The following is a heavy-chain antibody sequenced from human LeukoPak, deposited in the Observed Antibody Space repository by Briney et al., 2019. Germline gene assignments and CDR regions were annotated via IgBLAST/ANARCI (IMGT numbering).Heavy chain of an antibody. D-gene: IGHD2-2*01. CDR3: ARDTFQPGLIDS. Sequence: GGSLRLSCAASGFTFDDYAMHWVRQAPGKGLEWVSYINDESSDIHYAGSVRGRFTISRDDARQTLYLQLSSLRVEDTAVYYCARDTFQPGLIDSWGQGTLVTVSS. CDR2: INDESSDI. J-gene: IGHJ4*02. CDR1: GFTFDDYA. V-gene: IGHV3-21*05.